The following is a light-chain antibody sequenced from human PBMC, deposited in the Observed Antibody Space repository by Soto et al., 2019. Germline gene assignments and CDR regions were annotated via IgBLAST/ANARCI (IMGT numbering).Light chain of an antibody. Sequence: EILLTQSPATLSLSPGERATLSCRASQSVNGYLAWYQQKPGQAPRLLIYGTSNRATGIPARFSGSGSGTDFTLTISSLEPEDFAVYYCQQRSNWPVTFGQGKRLEIK. J-gene: IGKJ5*01. CDR3: QQRSNWPVT. CDR1: QSVNGY. V-gene: IGKV3-11*01. CDR2: GTS.